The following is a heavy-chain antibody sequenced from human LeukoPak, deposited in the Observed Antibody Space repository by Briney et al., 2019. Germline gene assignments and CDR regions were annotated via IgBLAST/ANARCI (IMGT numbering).Heavy chain of an antibody. V-gene: IGHV4-30-4*01. CDR3: AREVVSIAARLLDY. CDR2: IYYSGST. Sequence: SETLSLTCTVSGGSISSGDYYWSWIRQPPGKGLEWIGYIYYSGSTYYNPSLKSRVTISVDTSKNQFSLKLSSVTAADTAVYYCAREVVSIAARLLDYWGQGTLVTVSS. D-gene: IGHD6-6*01. J-gene: IGHJ4*02. CDR1: GGSISSGDYY.